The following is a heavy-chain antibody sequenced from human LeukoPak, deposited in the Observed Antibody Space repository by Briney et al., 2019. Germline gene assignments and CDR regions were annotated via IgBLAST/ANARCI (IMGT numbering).Heavy chain of an antibody. CDR1: GYSISSGYY. V-gene: IGHV4-38-2*02. CDR2: IYHSGST. J-gene: IGHJ5*02. Sequence: SETLSLTCTVSGYSISSGYYWGWIRPPPGKGLEWIGSIYHSGSTYYNPSLKSRVTISVDTSKNQFSLKLSSVTAADTAVYYCAGEEDRWDWFDPGGQGTLVTVSS. CDR3: AGEEDRWDWFDP. D-gene: IGHD4-23*01.